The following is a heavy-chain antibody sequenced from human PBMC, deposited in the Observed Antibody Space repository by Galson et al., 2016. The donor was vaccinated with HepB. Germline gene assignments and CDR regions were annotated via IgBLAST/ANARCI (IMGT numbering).Heavy chain of an antibody. V-gene: IGHV5-51*01. CDR3: ARAYFGYFDY. Sequence: QSGAEVKKPGESLKISCKGSGYSFTTYWIGWVRQMPGKGLEWLGILYPGDSHTTYSPSFQGQVTISADQSVSTAYLQWSSLKASDTAMYYCARAYFGYFDYWGQGALVTVSS. CDR1: GYSFTTYW. D-gene: IGHD2/OR15-2a*01. J-gene: IGHJ4*02. CDR2: LYPGDSHT.